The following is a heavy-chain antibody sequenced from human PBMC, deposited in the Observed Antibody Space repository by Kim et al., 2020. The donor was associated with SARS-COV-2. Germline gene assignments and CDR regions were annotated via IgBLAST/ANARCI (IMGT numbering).Heavy chain of an antibody. CDR2: INADGSST. V-gene: IGHV3-74*01. CDR1: GFTFTSHW. CDR3: ARVWAYTLDV. Sequence: GGSLRLSCVASGFTFTSHWMHWVRQAPGKGLVWVSYINADGSSTGYADSVNGRFTISRDNVKNTLYLQMNSLRAEDTALYYCARVWAYTLDVWGQGTTVTVSS. D-gene: IGHD3-16*01. J-gene: IGHJ3*01.